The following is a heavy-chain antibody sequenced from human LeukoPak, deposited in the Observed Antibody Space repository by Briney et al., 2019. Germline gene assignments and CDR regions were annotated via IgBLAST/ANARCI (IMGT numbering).Heavy chain of an antibody. CDR3: ARVRRDGYNQNYFDY. D-gene: IGHD5-24*01. Sequence: SVKVSCNASGGTFSSYAISLVRQAPGQGLEWMGRIIPIFGTANDAQKFQGRVTVTTDESTSTAYMELSSLRFEDTAVYYCARVRRDGYNQNYFDYWGQGTLVTVSS. CDR2: IIPIFGTA. J-gene: IGHJ4*02. CDR1: GGTFSSYA. V-gene: IGHV1-69*05.